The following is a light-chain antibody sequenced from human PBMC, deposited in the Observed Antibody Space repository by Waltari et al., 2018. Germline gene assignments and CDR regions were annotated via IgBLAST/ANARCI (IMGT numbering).Light chain of an antibody. CDR3: QSYDSSLSGVI. J-gene: IGLJ2*01. CDR2: GNN. V-gene: IGLV1-40*01. Sequence: QSVLTQPPSVSGAPGQRITISCTGTSSNIVAGYDVPWYLQLPGTAPKLLILGNNNRPSGVPDRFSASKSDTSASLAITGLQAEDEADYYCQSYDSSLSGVIFGGGTKLTVL. CDR1: SSNIVAGYD.